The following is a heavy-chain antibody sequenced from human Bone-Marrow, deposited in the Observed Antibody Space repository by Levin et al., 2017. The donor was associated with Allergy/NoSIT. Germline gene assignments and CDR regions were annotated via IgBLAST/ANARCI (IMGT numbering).Heavy chain of an antibody. D-gene: IGHD3-22*01. CDR3: ARSRYFYENSGPPAACFDP. CDR2: IYHSGTT. CDR1: GGSISSGGYS. V-gene: IGHV4-30-2*01. J-gene: IGHJ5*02. Sequence: SETLSLTCAVSGGSISSGGYSWSWIRQPPGKGLEWIGYIYHSGTTFLNPSLKSRVTFSVDKSKNQFSLKLTSVTAADTAVYYCARSRYFYENSGPPAACFDPWGQGTLVTVSS.